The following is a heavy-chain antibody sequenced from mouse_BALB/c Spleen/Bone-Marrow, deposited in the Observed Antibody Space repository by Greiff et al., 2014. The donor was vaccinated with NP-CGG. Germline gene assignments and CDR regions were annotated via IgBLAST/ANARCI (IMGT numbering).Heavy chain of an antibody. CDR1: GYTFTSYW. CDR2: IYPGSGST. D-gene: IGHD4-1*02. V-gene: IGHV1S5*01. CDR3: TREGTTGTEGDY. Sequence: QVQLQQSGAELVRPGASVKLSCKASGYTFTSYWMHWVKQRPGQGLEWIGNIYPGSGSTNYDEKFKSKATVTVDTSSSTAYMQLRCLTSEESAVYYCTREGTTGTEGDYWGQGTTLTVSS. J-gene: IGHJ2*01.